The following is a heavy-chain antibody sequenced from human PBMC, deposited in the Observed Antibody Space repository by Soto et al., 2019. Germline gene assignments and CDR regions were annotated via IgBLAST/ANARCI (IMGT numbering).Heavy chain of an antibody. V-gene: IGHV1-69*08. D-gene: IGHD6-19*01. CDR2: IIPILGIA. J-gene: IGHJ4*02. CDR3: ARDCDRQWLDHFDY. CDR1: GGTFSSYT. Sequence: QVQLVQSGAEVNKPGSSVKVSCKASGGTFSSYTISWVRQAPGQGLEWMGRIIPILGIANYAQKFQGRVKITADKSKSTAYMELSSLRAEDTAVFYCARDCDRQWLDHFDYLGQGTLVTVSS.